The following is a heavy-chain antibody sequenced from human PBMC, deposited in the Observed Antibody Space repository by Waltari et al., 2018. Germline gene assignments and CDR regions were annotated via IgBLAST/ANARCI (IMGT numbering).Heavy chain of an antibody. D-gene: IGHD6-19*01. CDR1: GGTFSSYA. CDR3: AKDSSGWYGWYDP. Sequence: QVQLVQSGAEVKKPGSSVKVSCKASGGTFSSYAISWVRQAPGQGLEWMGGIIPSLGIANYAQKCQGRVTSTAEKATSTAYMELSSLRSEDTAVYYCAKDSSGWYGWYDPWGQGTLVTVSS. V-gene: IGHV1-69*10. CDR2: IIPSLGIA. J-gene: IGHJ5*02.